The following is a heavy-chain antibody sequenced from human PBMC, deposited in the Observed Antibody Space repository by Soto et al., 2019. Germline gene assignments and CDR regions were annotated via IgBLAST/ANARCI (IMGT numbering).Heavy chain of an antibody. CDR1: AGFINSDNYY. Sequence: QVHLQESGPGLVKPSQTLSLTCTVSAGFINSDNYYWTWIRQHPGEGLEWIGYIYHSGTTYYNPSLKSRLTISLDTSKNQFSRNLRSVTAADTAVYYCVRDRRLVVAGIRYYGMDVWGQGTTVTVSS. CDR2: IYHSGTT. D-gene: IGHD6-19*01. V-gene: IGHV4-31*03. CDR3: VRDRRLVVAGIRYYGMDV. J-gene: IGHJ6*02.